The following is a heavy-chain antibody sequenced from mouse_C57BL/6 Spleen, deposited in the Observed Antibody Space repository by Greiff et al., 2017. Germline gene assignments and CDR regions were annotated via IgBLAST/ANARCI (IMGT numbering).Heavy chain of an antibody. Sequence: EVQLVESGGGLVKPGGSLKLSCAASGFTFSDYGMHWVRQAPGKGLEWVAYISSGSSTIYYADTVKGRFTISRDNAKNTLFLQMTSLRSEDTAMYYCARGTGYYFDYWGQGTTLTVSS. J-gene: IGHJ2*01. CDR3: ARGTGYYFDY. V-gene: IGHV5-17*01. D-gene: IGHD3-3*01. CDR1: GFTFSDYG. CDR2: ISSGSSTI.